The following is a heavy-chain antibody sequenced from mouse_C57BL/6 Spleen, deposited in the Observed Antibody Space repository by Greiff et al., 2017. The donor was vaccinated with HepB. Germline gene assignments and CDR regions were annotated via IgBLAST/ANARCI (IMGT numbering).Heavy chain of an antibody. Sequence: VKLMESGPGLVQPSQSLSITCTVSGFSLTSYGVHWVRQSPGKGLEWLGVIWSGGSTDYNAAFISRLSISKDNSKSQVFFKMNSLQADDTAIYYWASPYGGGYGIGFVYGGQGLWSLSLQ. CDR1: GFSLTSYG. D-gene: IGHD1-1*01. J-gene: IGHJ3*01. CDR3: ASPYGGGYGIGFVY. V-gene: IGHV2-2*01. CDR2: IWSGGST.